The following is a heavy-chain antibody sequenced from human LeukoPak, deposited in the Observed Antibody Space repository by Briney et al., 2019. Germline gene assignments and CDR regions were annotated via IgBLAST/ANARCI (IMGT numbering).Heavy chain of an antibody. CDR2: IYHSGST. CDR3: ARGASSGWKYNWFDP. Sequence: PSGTLSLTCAVSGGSISSSNWWSWVRQPPGKGLEWIGEIYHSGSTNYNPSLKSRVTISVDTSKNQFSLKLSSVTAADTAVYYCARGASSGWKYNWFDPWGQGTLVTVSS. J-gene: IGHJ5*02. V-gene: IGHV4-4*02. D-gene: IGHD6-25*01. CDR1: GGSISSSNW.